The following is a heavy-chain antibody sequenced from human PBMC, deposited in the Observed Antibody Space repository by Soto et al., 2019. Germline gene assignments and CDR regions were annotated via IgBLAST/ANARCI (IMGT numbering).Heavy chain of an antibody. CDR3: ARDARDAFDI. CDR2: ISYDGSNK. V-gene: IGHV3-30-3*01. J-gene: IGHJ3*02. Sequence: QVQLVESGGGVVQPGRSLRLSCAASGFTFSSYAMHWVRQAPGKGLEWVAVISYDGSNKYYADSVKGRFTISRDNSKNTLYLQKNSLRAEDTAVYYCARDARDAFDIWGQGTMVTVSS. CDR1: GFTFSSYA.